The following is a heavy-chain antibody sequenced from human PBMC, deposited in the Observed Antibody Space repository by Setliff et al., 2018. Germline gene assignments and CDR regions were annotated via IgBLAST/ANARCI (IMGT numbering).Heavy chain of an antibody. CDR1: GYTFTIYA. J-gene: IGHJ5*02. CDR3: ARRRGYCCGGSCSDGWVNWFDP. CDR2: INAGNGNT. D-gene: IGHD2-15*01. Sequence: ASVKVSCKASGYTFTIYAIHWVRQAPGQRLEWMGWINAGNGNTKYSQKFQGRVTITRDTSASTAYMELSSLRSEDTAVYYCARRRGYCCGGSCSDGWVNWFDPSGQGTLVTVSS. V-gene: IGHV1-3*01.